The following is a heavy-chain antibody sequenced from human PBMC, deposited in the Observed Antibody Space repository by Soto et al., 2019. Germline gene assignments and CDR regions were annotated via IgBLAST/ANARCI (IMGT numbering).Heavy chain of an antibody. Sequence: GGSLRLSCAASGFTFSSYAMSWVRQAPGKGLEWVSAISGSGGSTYYADSVKGRFTISRDNSKNTLXXXXXXXXAEGTAVYYCAKDQDSNYAQAYYYGMDVWGQGTTVTVSS. CDR1: GFTFSSYA. CDR3: AKDQDSNYAQAYYYGMDV. CDR2: ISGSGGST. J-gene: IGHJ6*02. D-gene: IGHD4-4*01. V-gene: IGHV3-23*01.